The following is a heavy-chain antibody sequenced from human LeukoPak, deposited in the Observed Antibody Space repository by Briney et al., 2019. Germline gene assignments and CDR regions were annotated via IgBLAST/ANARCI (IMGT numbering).Heavy chain of an antibody. CDR2: IYYSGST. V-gene: IGHV4-59*08. D-gene: IGHD3-22*01. Sequence: SETLSLTCTVSGGSISSYYWSWIRQPPGKGLEWIGYIYYSGSTNYNPSLKSRVTISVDTSKNQFSLKLSSVTAADTAVYYCARQYDSSGYWYYFDYWGQGTLVTVSS. J-gene: IGHJ4*02. CDR1: GGSISSYY. CDR3: ARQYDSSGYWYYFDY.